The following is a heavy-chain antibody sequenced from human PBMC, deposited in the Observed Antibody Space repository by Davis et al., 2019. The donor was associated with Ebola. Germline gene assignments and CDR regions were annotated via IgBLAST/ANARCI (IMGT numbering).Heavy chain of an antibody. J-gene: IGHJ5*02. CDR2: INHSGST. Sequence: MPSETLSPTCAVYGGSFRGYYWSWIRQPPGKGLEWIGEINHSGSTNYNPSLKSRVTISVDTSKNQFSLKLSSVTAADPSVYYCNGVVIIRGSWFDPWGQGTLVTVSS. CDR1: GGSFRGYY. D-gene: IGHD3-3*01. V-gene: IGHV4-34*01. CDR3: NGVVIIRGSWFDP.